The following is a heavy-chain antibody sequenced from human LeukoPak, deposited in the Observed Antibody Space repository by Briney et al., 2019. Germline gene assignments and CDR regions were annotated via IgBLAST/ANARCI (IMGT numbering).Heavy chain of an antibody. CDR3: AKGGKRYDSSGYPDY. Sequence: GGSLRLSCAASGFTFSSYGMHWVRQAPGKGLEWVAVISYDGSNKYYADSVKGRFTISRDNSKNTLYLQMNSLRAEDTAVYYCAKGGKRYDSSGYPDYWGQGTLVTVSS. V-gene: IGHV3-30*18. D-gene: IGHD3-22*01. J-gene: IGHJ4*02. CDR1: GFTFSSYG. CDR2: ISYDGSNK.